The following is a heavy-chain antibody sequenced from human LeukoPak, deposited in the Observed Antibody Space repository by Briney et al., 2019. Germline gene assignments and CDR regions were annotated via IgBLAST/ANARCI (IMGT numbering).Heavy chain of an antibody. Sequence: SVKVSCKASGGTFSSYAISWVRQAPGQGLEWMGGIIPIFGTANYAQKFQGRVTITTDESTSTAYMELSSLRSEDTAVYYCAKGIAARPDYYYYYMDVWGKGTAVTVSS. D-gene: IGHD6-6*01. CDR1: GGTFSSYA. CDR3: AKGIAARPDYYYYYMDV. V-gene: IGHV1-69*05. J-gene: IGHJ6*03. CDR2: IIPIFGTA.